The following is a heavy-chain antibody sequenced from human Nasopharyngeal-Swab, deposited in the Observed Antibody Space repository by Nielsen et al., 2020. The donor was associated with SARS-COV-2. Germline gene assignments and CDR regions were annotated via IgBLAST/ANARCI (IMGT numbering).Heavy chain of an antibody. CDR2: IIPIFGTA. CDR1: GGTFSSYA. Sequence: SVMVSCKASGGTFSSYAISWMRQAPGQGLEWMGGIIPIFGTANYAQKFQGRVTITADESTSTAYMELSSLRSEDTAVYYCARIAIGMIVVASYYGMDVWGQGTTVTVSS. D-gene: IGHD3-22*01. J-gene: IGHJ6*02. V-gene: IGHV1-69*13. CDR3: ARIAIGMIVVASYYGMDV.